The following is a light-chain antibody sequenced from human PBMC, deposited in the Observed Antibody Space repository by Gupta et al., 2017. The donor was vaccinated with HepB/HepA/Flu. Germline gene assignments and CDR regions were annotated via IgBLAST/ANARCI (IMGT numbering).Light chain of an antibody. V-gene: IGLV1-51*01. CDR1: SSNIGNNY. Sequence: QSVLTQPPSVSAAPGQKVTISCSGSSSNIGNNYVSWYPQLPETAPKLLIYDKNKRPSGIPDRFSGSKSGTSATLGITGLQTGDEADYYCGTWDSSRSAVVFGGGTKLTVL. CDR3: GTWDSSRSAVV. CDR2: DKN. J-gene: IGLJ2*01.